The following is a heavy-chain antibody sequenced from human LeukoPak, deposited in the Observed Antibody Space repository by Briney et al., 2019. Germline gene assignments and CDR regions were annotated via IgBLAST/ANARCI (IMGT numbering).Heavy chain of an antibody. D-gene: IGHD1-26*01. CDR2: INHSGST. Sequence: GSLRLSCAASGFTFSSYWMSWVRQPPGKGLEWIGEINHSGSTNYNPSLKSRVTISVDTSKKQFSLRLSSVTAADTAVYYCARLSGSYYRVGVRYFDYWGQGTLVTVSS. V-gene: IGHV4-34*01. CDR1: GFTFSSYW. J-gene: IGHJ4*02. CDR3: ARLSGSYYRVGVRYFDY.